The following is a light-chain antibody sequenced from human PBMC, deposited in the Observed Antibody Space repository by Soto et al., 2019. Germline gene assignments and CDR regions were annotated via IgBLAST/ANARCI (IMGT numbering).Light chain of an antibody. CDR3: QQYYRLPYT. CDR1: QGIRSY. J-gene: IGKJ2*01. CDR2: AAS. V-gene: IGKV1-27*01. Sequence: DVQMTQSPSSLSASLGDRVTITCRASQGIRSYLAWYQQKPGKVPKLLIYAASTLQSGVPSRFSGSESGTDFILTITGLQPEDVATYYCQQYYRLPYTFGQGTKLEI.